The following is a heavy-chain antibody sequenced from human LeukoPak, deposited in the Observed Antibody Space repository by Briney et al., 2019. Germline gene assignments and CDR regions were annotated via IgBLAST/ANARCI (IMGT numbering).Heavy chain of an antibody. V-gene: IGHV1-2*02. CDR3: ARASYYYDSSGYPGYYFAY. D-gene: IGHD3-22*01. Sequence: ASVKVSCKASGYTFTDYYMHWVRQAPGQGLEWMGWINPNSGGTNDAQKFKGSVTMTRDTYISQAYMELSRLRSDDTAVYYCARASYYYDSSGYPGYYFAYWGQGTLVTVSS. J-gene: IGHJ4*02. CDR2: INPNSGGT. CDR1: GYTFTDYY.